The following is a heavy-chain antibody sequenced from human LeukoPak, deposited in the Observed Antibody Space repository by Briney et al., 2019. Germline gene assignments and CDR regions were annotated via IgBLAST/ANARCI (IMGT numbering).Heavy chain of an antibody. V-gene: IGHV3-7*01. J-gene: IGHJ4*02. CDR1: GFTFSRYG. CDR2: IMEDGIEK. CDR3: ARDLSRRSSEGPDY. D-gene: IGHD6-6*01. Sequence: GGSLRLSCEASGFTFSRYGMSWVRQAPGKGLEWVATIMEDGIEKYYVDSVKGRFTISRDNANNSLFLQMNSLRPEDTAVYYCARDLSRRSSEGPDYWGQGTLVTVSS.